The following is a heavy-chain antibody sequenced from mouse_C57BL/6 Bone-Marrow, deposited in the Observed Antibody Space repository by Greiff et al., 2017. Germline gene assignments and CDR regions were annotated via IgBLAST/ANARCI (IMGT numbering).Heavy chain of an antibody. CDR3: APFDGYYFAY. CDR2: IYPRSGNT. V-gene: IGHV1-81*01. CDR1: GYTFTSYG. Sequence: QVQLQQSGAELARPGASVKLSCKASGYTFTSYGISWVKQRTGQGLEWIGEIYPRSGNTYYNEKFKGKATLTADKSSSTAYMELRSLTSEDSAVCFCAPFDGYYFAYWGQGTLVTVSA. D-gene: IGHD2-3*01. J-gene: IGHJ3*01.